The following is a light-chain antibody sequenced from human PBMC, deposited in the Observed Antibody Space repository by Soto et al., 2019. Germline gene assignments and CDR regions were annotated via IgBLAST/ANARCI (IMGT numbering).Light chain of an antibody. CDR1: SSDVGGYNY. V-gene: IGLV2-8*01. J-gene: IGLJ1*01. CDR3: SSYAGSNNYV. CDR2: GVT. Sequence: QSVLTQPPSASGSPGRSVTISCTGTSSDVGGYNYVSWYQQNPGKAPKLIIYGVTKRPSGVPARFSGSKSGNTASLTVSGLQADDEADYYCSSYAGSNNYVFGTGTKVTVL.